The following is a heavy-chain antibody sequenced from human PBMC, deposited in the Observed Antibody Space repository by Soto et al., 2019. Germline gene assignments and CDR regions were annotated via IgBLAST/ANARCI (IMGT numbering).Heavy chain of an antibody. CDR3: ARVRNFWSGYYGSHYYYYGMDV. CDR2: IIPIFGTA. CDR1: GGTFSSYA. V-gene: IGHV1-69*13. Sequence: SVKVSCKASGGTFSSYAISWVRQAPGQGLEWMGGIIPIFGTANYAQKFQGRVTITADESTSTAYMELSSLRSEDTAVYYCARVRNFWSGYYGSHYYYYGMDVWGQGTTVTVSS. D-gene: IGHD3-3*01. J-gene: IGHJ6*02.